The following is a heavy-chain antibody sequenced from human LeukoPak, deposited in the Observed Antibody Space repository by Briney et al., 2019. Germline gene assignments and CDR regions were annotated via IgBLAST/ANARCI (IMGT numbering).Heavy chain of an antibody. D-gene: IGHD3-22*01. Sequence: GGSLRLSCAASGFTFSTYAMSWVRQAPGRGLEWVSVSGDNTYYADSVKGRFTISRDNSKNTLYLQMNSLRAEDTAVYYCAKDHDYESKHLTFDYWGQGTLVTVSS. CDR3: AKDHDYESKHLTFDY. V-gene: IGHV3-23*01. CDR2: SGDNT. J-gene: IGHJ4*02. CDR1: GFTFSTYA.